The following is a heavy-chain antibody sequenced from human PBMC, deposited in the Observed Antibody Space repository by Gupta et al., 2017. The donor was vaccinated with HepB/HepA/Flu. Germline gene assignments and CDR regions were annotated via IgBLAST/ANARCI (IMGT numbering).Heavy chain of an antibody. J-gene: IGHJ6*03. Sequence: QVQLVQSGAEVTNPGASVKLSCKASGYTFNNYGFTWVRQAPGQGLEWVGWISAYNGRTDYAQNLQGRVSMTTDASTTTAYMELRNLRSDDTAVYYCGRWGPLYYYMDVWGKGTTGTVSS. CDR3: GRWGPLYYYMDV. V-gene: IGHV1-18*01. CDR2: ISAYNGRT. D-gene: IGHD3-16*01. CDR1: GYTFNNYG.